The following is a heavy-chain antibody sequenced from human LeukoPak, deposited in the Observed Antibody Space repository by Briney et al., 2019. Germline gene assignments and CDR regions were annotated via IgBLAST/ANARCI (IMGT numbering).Heavy chain of an antibody. CDR2: IKEDGSVK. CDR3: ASRDSGDYPYFDY. J-gene: IGHJ4*02. V-gene: IGHV3-7*03. CDR1: GFTFRSYW. D-gene: IGHD4-17*01. Sequence: PGGSLRLSCAASGFTFRSYWMSWLRQAPGKGPEWVANIKEDGSVKNYADSVEGRFTISRDTSRNTLYLQMNNLRAEDTAVFYCASRDSGDYPYFDYWGQGTLVTVSS.